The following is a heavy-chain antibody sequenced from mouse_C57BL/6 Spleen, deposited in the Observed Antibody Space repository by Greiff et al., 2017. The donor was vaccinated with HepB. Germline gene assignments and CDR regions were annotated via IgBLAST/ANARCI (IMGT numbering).Heavy chain of an antibody. CDR2: ISDGGSYT. D-gene: IGHD2-12*01. CDR3: ARLPARWFAY. Sequence: EVHLVESGGGLVKPGGSLKLSCAASGFTFSSYAMSWVRQTPEKRLEWVATISDGGSYTYYPDNVKGRFTISRDNAKNNLYLQMSHLKSEDTAMYYCARLPARWFAYWGQGTLVTVSA. V-gene: IGHV5-4*01. CDR1: GFTFSSYA. J-gene: IGHJ3*01.